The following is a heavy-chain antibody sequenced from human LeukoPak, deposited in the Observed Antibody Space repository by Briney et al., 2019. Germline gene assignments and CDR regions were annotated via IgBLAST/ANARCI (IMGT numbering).Heavy chain of an antibody. Sequence: ETLSLTCAVYGGSFSGYYWSWIRQAPGKGLEWVANIKQDGSEKYYVDSVKGRFTISRDNAKNSLYLQMNSLRAEDTAVYYCARDRLRIAAAATYWGQGTLVTVSS. CDR2: IKQDGSEK. D-gene: IGHD6-13*01. J-gene: IGHJ4*02. CDR3: ARDRLRIAAAATY. CDR1: GGSFSGYY. V-gene: IGHV3-7*01.